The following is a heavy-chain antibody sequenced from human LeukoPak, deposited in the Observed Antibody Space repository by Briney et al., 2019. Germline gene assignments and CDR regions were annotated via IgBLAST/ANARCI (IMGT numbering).Heavy chain of an antibody. CDR2: IIPIFGTA. CDR3: ARFGSSSRHFDY. D-gene: IGHD6-13*01. CDR1: GGTFSSYA. J-gene: IGHJ4*02. V-gene: IGHV1-69*01. Sequence: VASVTVSCKASGGTFSSYAISWVRQAPGQGLEWMGGIIPIFGTANYAQKFQGRVTITADESTSTAYMELSSLRSKDTAMYYCARFGSSSRHFDYRGQGTLVTVSS.